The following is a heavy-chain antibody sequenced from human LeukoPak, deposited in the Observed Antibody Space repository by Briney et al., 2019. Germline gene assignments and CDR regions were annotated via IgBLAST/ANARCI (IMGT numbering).Heavy chain of an antibody. J-gene: IGHJ6*03. Sequence: ASVKVSCKASGYTFTSYGISWVRQAPGQGLEWMGWISAYNGNTNHAQKLQGRVTMTTDTSTSTAYMELRSLRSDDTAVYYCARSRTQPNYYYYYMDVWGKGTTVTVSS. V-gene: IGHV1-18*01. CDR2: ISAYNGNT. CDR3: ARSRTQPNYYYYYMDV. CDR1: GYTFTSYG.